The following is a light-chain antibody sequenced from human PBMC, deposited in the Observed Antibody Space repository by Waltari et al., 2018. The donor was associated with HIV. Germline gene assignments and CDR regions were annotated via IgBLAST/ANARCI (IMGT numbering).Light chain of an antibody. V-gene: IGKV3-15*01. CDR3: QQYNDWPLT. CDR1: QGVSIN. CDR2: GAS. J-gene: IGKJ4*01. Sequence: EVVLPKSQATLSVSPGERATLSCRASQGVSINLAWHQQKPGQAPRLLIYGASTRATGIPARFSGSGAGTEFTLTISSLQSEDFAVYYCQQYNDWPLTFGGGTKVEIK.